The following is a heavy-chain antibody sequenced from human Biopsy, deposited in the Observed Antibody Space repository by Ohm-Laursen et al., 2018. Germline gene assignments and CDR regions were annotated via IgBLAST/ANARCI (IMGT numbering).Heavy chain of an antibody. Sequence: SEPLSLTCTVSGESMGTYYWTWIRQPPGKGLEWIASIYYSGTTNKNPSLKSRVTISVDTSKRQFYLELSSVTAADTAIYYCARVRGGFLEWFDYWGQGTLITVSS. J-gene: IGHJ5*01. CDR2: IYYSGTT. CDR1: GESMGTYY. CDR3: ARVRGGFLEWFDY. V-gene: IGHV4-59*01. D-gene: IGHD3-3*01.